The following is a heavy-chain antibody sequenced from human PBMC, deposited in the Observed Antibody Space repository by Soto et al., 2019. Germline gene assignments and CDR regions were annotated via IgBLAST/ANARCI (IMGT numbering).Heavy chain of an antibody. CDR2: IKQDGSQK. CDR1: GFTLSSYW. J-gene: IGHJ4*02. CDR3: MTSVTTHDY. Sequence: EVQLVESGGGLVQPGGSLRLSCAASGFTLSSYWMNWVRLAPGKGLEWVANIKQDGSQKNYVDSVKGRFTISRDNAKNSRYLQISILRAEDTAVYYCMTSVTTHDYWGQGTLVTVSS. V-gene: IGHV3-7*01. D-gene: IGHD4-17*01.